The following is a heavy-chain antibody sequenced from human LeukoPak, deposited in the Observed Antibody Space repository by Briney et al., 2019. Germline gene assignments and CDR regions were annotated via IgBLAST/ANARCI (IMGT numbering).Heavy chain of an antibody. D-gene: IGHD1-14*01. Sequence: ASVNVSCKASGYTFTSYHMHGVRQAPGQGLAWMGIIFSDGGTKYAQTFHGRVTMTRDTPTATVDIELRSLRSEDTAVYYCAREPPGAYYFAFWGQGNPVTVSS. CDR3: AREPPGAYYFAF. J-gene: IGHJ4*02. V-gene: IGHV1-46*01. CDR2: IFSDGGT. CDR1: GYTFTSYH.